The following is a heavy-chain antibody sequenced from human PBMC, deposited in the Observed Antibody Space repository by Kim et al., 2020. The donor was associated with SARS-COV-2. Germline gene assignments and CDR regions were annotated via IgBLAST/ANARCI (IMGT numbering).Heavy chain of an antibody. CDR1: GFTFGDYA. CDR2: IRSKAYGGTT. CDR3: TRDDYSSSWYANYYGMDV. J-gene: IGHJ6*02. D-gene: IGHD6-13*01. Sequence: GGSLRLSCTASGFTFGDYAMSWFRQAPGKGLEWVGFIRSKAYGGTTEYAASVKGRFTISRDDSKSIAYLQMKSLKTEDTAVYYCTRDDYSSSWYANYYGMDVWGQGTTVTVSS. V-gene: IGHV3-49*03.